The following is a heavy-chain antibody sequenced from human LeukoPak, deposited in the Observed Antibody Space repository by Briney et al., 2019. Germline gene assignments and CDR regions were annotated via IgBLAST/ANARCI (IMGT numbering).Heavy chain of an antibody. D-gene: IGHD6-13*01. V-gene: IGHV3-21*01. CDR1: GFTFSSYS. CDR2: ISSSSSYI. Sequence: PGGSLRLSCAASGFTFSSYSMNWVRQAPGKGLEWVSSISSSSSYIYYADSVKGRFTISRDNAKNSLYLQMNSLRAEDTAVYYCAREDSGYPYSSSWFPYYYYYMDVWGKGTTVTVSS. CDR3: AREDSGYPYSSSWFPYYYYYMDV. J-gene: IGHJ6*03.